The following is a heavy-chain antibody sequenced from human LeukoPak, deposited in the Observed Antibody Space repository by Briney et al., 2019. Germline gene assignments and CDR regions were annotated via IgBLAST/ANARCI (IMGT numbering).Heavy chain of an antibody. CDR2: ISYDGSNK. J-gene: IGHJ5*02. CDR1: GFTFSSYA. V-gene: IGHV3-30-3*01. D-gene: IGHD6-6*01. Sequence: GGSLRLSCAASGFTFSSYAMHWVRQAPGKGLEWVAVISYDGSNKYYADSVKGRFTISRDNSKNTLYLQMNSLRAEDTAVYYCARDYSYSSSITYWFDPWGQGTLVTVSS. CDR3: ARDYSYSSSITYWFDP.